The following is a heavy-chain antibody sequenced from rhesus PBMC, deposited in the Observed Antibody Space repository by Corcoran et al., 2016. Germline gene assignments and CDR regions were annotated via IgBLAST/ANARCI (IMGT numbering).Heavy chain of an antibody. V-gene: IGHV4-165*01. D-gene: IGHD1-44*01. CDR3: ARTGNYYFDY. CDR2: SGGSSAST. Sequence: QVQLQESGPGLVKPSETLSLTCGVSGGSISGYWWCWIRQSPGKGLEWIGYSGGSSASTYYNPSRKSRFPISTDTSKNQFSLKLSSVTAADTAVYYCARTGNYYFDYWGQGVLVTVSS. J-gene: IGHJ4*01. CDR1: GGSISGYW.